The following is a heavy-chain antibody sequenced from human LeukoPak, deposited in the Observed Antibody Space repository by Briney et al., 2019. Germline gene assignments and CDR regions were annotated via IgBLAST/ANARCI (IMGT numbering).Heavy chain of an antibody. D-gene: IGHD2-2*01. CDR3: AKRYCNSATCHWVAFDV. CDR1: GYTFTSYG. V-gene: IGHV1-18*01. J-gene: IGHJ3*01. Sequence: ASVKVSCKPSGYTFTSYGISWVRQAPGQGLGWMGWISPYNGNTNYAQKVQGRVTMTTDTSTSTAYMELSSLRSEDTAVYYCAKRYCNSATCHWVAFDVWGQGTAVTVSS. CDR2: ISPYNGNT.